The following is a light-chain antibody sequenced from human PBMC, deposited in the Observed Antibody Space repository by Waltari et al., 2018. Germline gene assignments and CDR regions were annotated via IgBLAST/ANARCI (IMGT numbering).Light chain of an antibody. CDR2: ATS. J-gene: IGKJ4*01. Sequence: DIQMTQASSSLPASVGDRANITCRASRSVSIYLNWYQQKPGKAPNLLIYATSALQTGVPSRFSGSGSGTDFTLTITNLQPEDFGIYYCQQTYDTPLTFGAGTKVQLK. CDR3: QQTYDTPLT. V-gene: IGKV1-39*01. CDR1: RSVSIY.